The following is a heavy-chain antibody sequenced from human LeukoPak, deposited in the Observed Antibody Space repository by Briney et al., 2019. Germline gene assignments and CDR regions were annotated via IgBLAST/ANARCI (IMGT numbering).Heavy chain of an antibody. V-gene: IGHV4-30-2*01. D-gene: IGHD6-13*01. CDR3: AREVGAHSSSQGGAFDI. CDR1: GGSISSGGYY. Sequence: SETLSLTCTVSGGSISSGGYYWSWIRQPPGKGLEWIGYIYHSGSTYYNPSLKSRVTISVDRSKNQFSLKLSSVTAADTAVYYCAREVGAHSSSQGGAFDIWGQGTMVTVSS. J-gene: IGHJ3*02. CDR2: IYHSGST.